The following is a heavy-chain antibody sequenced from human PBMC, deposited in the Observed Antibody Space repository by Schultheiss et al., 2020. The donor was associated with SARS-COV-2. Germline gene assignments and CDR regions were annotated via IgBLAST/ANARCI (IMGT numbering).Heavy chain of an antibody. CDR2: TRNKANSYTT. CDR1: GFTFSDHY. Sequence: GGSLRLSCAASGFTFSDHYMDWVRQAPGKGLEWVGRTRNKANSYTTEYAASVKGRFTISRDNAKNSLYLQMNSLRAEDTAVYYCARGLGIAVAGADYWGQGTLVTVSS. CDR3: ARGLGIAVAGADY. J-gene: IGHJ4*02. V-gene: IGHV3-72*01. D-gene: IGHD6-19*01.